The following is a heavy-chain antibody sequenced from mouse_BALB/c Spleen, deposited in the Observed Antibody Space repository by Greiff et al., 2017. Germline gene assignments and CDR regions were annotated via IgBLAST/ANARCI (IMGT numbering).Heavy chain of an antibody. V-gene: IGHV5-12-1*01. CDR3: ARRDGYYYFDY. D-gene: IGHD2-3*01. Sequence: EVQVVESGGGLVKPGGSLKLSCAASGFAFSSYDMSWVRQTPEKRLEWVAYISSGGGSTYYPDTVKGRFTISRDNAKNTLYLQMSSLKSEDTAMYYCARRDGYYYFDYWGQGTTLTVSS. CDR2: ISSGGGST. J-gene: IGHJ2*01. CDR1: GFAFSSYD.